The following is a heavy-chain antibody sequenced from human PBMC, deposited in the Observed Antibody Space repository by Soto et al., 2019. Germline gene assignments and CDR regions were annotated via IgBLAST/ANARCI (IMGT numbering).Heavy chain of an antibody. CDR2: ISSSSSYM. D-gene: IGHD2-2*01. CDR1: GFTFSSYS. Sequence: EVQLVESGGGLVKPGGSLRLSCAASGFTFSSYSMSWVRQAPGKGLEWVSSISSSSSYMYYADSMNGRFTISRDDAKNSLFLQVNSLRAEDTAVYYCARWALPAARGGWSYYFDYWGQGTLVTVSS. V-gene: IGHV3-21*01. CDR3: ARWALPAARGGWSYYFDY. J-gene: IGHJ4*02.